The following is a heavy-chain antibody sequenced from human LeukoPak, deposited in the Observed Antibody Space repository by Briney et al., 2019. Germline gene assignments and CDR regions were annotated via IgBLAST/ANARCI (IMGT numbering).Heavy chain of an antibody. Sequence: SETLSLTCAVYGGSFSGYYWSWIRQPPGKGPEWIGEINHSGSTNYNPSLKSRVTISVDTSKNQFSLKLSSVTAADTAVYYCARMALATVVIYYFDYWGQGTLVTVSS. J-gene: IGHJ4*02. D-gene: IGHD4-23*01. CDR2: INHSGST. CDR1: GGSFSGYY. CDR3: ARMALATVVIYYFDY. V-gene: IGHV4-34*01.